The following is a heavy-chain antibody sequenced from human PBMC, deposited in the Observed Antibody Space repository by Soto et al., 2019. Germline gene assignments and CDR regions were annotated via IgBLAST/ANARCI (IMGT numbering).Heavy chain of an antibody. CDR1: GDSISGYY. CDR3: ARKDFWNSLDP. CDR2: VYFSGST. J-gene: IGHJ5*02. V-gene: IGHV4-59*01. D-gene: IGHD3-3*01. Sequence: ASETLSLTCTISGDSISGYYWSWIRQPPGKGLEWIGYVYFSGSTNYNPSLKSRVTISLDTSKKQFSLKLSSVTAADTAVYDGARKDFWNSLDPWGQGTLVTVSS.